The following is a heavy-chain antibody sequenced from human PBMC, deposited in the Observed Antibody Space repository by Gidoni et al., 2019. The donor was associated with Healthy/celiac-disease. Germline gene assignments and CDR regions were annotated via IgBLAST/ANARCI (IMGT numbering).Heavy chain of an antibody. V-gene: IGHV4-34*01. CDR1: GGSFSGYY. Sequence: QVQLQQWGAGLLKPSEPLSLTCAVYGGSFSGYYWSWIRQPPGKGLEWIGEINHSGSTNYNSSLKSRVTISVDTSKNQFSLKLSSVTAADTAVYYCARASPDIVVVVAATGYFDYWGQGTLVTVSS. J-gene: IGHJ4*02. CDR3: ARASPDIVVVVAATGYFDY. CDR2: INHSGST. D-gene: IGHD2-15*01.